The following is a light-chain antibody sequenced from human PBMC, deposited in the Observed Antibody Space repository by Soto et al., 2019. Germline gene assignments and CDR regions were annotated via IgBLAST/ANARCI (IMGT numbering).Light chain of an antibody. J-gene: IGLJ2*01. Sequence: QSVLTQPPSVSGAPGQRITISCTGSSSNIGAGYDVHWYQQLPGTAPKFLIYNNFNRPSGVPDRFSASKSGTSASLAISGLQAEDEADYYCQAYDTSLSGGVVFGAGTKLTVL. V-gene: IGLV1-40*01. CDR1: SSNIGAGYD. CDR3: QAYDTSLSGGVV. CDR2: NNF.